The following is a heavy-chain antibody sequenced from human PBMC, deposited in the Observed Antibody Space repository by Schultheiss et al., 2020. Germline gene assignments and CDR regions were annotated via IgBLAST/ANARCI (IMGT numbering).Heavy chain of an antibody. CDR2: IYTSGSI. Sequence: LRLSCAVYGGSFSGYYWSWIRQPPGKGLEWIGRIYTSGSINYNPALKSRVTISVDTAKNQFSLKLSSVTAADTAVYYCARERVYSSSWRYGMDVWGQGTTVIVS. J-gene: IGHJ6*02. CDR1: GGSFSGYY. CDR3: ARERVYSSSWRYGMDV. V-gene: IGHV4-34*09. D-gene: IGHD6-13*01.